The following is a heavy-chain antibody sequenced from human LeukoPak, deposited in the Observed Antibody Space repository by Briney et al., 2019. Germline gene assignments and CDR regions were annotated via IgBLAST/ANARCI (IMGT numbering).Heavy chain of an antibody. CDR2: IYTSGST. J-gene: IGHJ3*02. Sequence: SETLSLTCTVSGGPISSGSYYWSWIRQPAGKGLEWIGRIYTSGSTYYNPSLKSRVTISVDTSKNQFSLKLSSVTAADTAVYYCARGSIAAADDAFDIWGQGTMVTVSS. V-gene: IGHV4-61*02. CDR1: GGPISSGSYY. D-gene: IGHD6-13*01. CDR3: ARGSIAAADDAFDI.